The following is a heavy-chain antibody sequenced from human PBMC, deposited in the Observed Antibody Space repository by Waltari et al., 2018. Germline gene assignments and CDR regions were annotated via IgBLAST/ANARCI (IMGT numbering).Heavy chain of an antibody. J-gene: IGHJ5*02. D-gene: IGHD3-10*01. CDR1: GYTFTGYY. V-gene: IGHV1-2*06. CDR2: INPNSGGT. CDR3: AKDYFDSGSVNWFDP. Sequence: QVELVQSGAEVKKPGASVKVSCQASGYTFTGYYMHWVRQAPGQGLEWMGRINPNSGGTNYAQKFQGRVTMTRDTSISTAYMELSSLRSDDTAVYYCAKDYFDSGSVNWFDPWGQGTLVTVSS.